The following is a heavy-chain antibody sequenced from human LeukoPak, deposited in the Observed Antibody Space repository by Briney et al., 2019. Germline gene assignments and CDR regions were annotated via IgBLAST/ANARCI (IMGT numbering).Heavy chain of an antibody. CDR1: GFTFSSYW. D-gene: IGHD2-21*02. CDR2: IKQDGSEK. CDR3: ARDWRTSHCYLY. Sequence: GGSLRLSCAASGFTFSSYWMSWVRQAPGKGLEWVTNIKQDGSEKYYVDSVKGRFTISRANAKNSLYLQMNSLRAEDTAVYYCARDWRTSHCYLYWGQGTLVTVSS. V-gene: IGHV3-7*01. J-gene: IGHJ4*02.